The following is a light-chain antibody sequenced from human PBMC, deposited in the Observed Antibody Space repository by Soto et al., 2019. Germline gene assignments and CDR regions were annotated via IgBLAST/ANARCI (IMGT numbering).Light chain of an antibody. CDR3: QQYGSSPRT. CDR1: QSISSN. J-gene: IGKJ1*01. CDR2: RTS. V-gene: IGKV3-20*01. Sequence: EIVMTQSPATLSVSPGERATLSCRASQSISSNLAWYQQKPGQAPRLLMFRTSSRATGFPARFSGSGSGTDFTLTISRLELEDFAVYYCQQYGSSPRTFGQGTKVDIK.